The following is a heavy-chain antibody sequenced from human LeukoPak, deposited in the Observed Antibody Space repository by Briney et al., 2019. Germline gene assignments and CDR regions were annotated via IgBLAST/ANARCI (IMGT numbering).Heavy chain of an antibody. D-gene: IGHD5-24*01. CDR1: GFTFTNYA. Sequence: GGSLRLSCAASGFTFTNYAMAWVRQAPGKGLEWVSTVSSDGSGTYYVDSVQGRFTVSRVNCRSIMFLQLNSLRGDDTAVYYCATSEMATRKGHHYWGQGALVTVSS. V-gene: IGHV3-23*01. CDR2: VSSDGSGT. CDR3: ATSEMATRKGHHY. J-gene: IGHJ4*02.